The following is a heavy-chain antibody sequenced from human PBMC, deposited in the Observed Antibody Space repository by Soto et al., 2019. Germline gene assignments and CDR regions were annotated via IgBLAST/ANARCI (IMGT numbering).Heavy chain of an antibody. Sequence: QVQLVQSGTEVKKPGSSVKVSCKASGGSLSTNPISWVRQAPGQGLEWMGGTGSGTGPGNHAQKSQGRLMVTADKSTGTVYMELTNLSSEDTAVYYCARRDSGGFFRFFDSWGQGTLVTVSS. CDR2: TGSGTGPG. J-gene: IGHJ4*02. D-gene: IGHD2-15*01. V-gene: IGHV1-69*06. CDR3: ARRDSGGFFRFFDS. CDR1: GGSLSTNP.